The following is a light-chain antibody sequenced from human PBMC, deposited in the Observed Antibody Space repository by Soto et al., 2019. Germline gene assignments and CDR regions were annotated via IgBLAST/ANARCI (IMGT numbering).Light chain of an antibody. CDR1: QGISSW. J-gene: IGKJ1*01. CDR3: QHYNSYSEE. Sequence: DIQMTHSPSSLAAFVVDIVTNTCRGSQGISSWLAWYQQKPGKDPKLLIYGASNLQSRVPPRFSGSGSGTEFTLTISSLQPDDFATYSCQHYNSYSEEFGQGTKVDIK. CDR2: GAS. V-gene: IGKV1-5*01.